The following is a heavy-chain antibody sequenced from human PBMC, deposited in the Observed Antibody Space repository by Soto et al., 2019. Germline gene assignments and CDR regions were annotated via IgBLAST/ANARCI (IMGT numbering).Heavy chain of an antibody. D-gene: IGHD1-1*01. CDR3: ARGRYGDY. Sequence: QVHLVQSGAEVKKPGASVKVSCKASGYTFTSYGITWVRQAPGQGLEWMGWISAHNGNTDYAQKLQGRVIVTRDTSTSTASMELRSGRSDDTAVYYCARGRYGDYWGQGALVTVSS. J-gene: IGHJ4*02. V-gene: IGHV1-18*01. CDR1: GYTFTSYG. CDR2: ISAHNGNT.